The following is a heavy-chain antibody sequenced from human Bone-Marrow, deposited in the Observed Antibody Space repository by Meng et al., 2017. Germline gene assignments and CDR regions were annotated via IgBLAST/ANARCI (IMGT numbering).Heavy chain of an antibody. Sequence: GESLKIACAASGFTFSSHSMNWVRQAPGKGLEWVSSISSSSSYIYYADSVKGRFTIARDNAKNSLYLQRNSLRAKDTAVYYCARPRTMTLDYWGQGTLVTVSS. V-gene: IGHV3-21*01. J-gene: IGHJ4*02. CDR3: ARPRTMTLDY. CDR2: ISSSSSYI. D-gene: IGHD3-22*01. CDR1: GFTFSSHS.